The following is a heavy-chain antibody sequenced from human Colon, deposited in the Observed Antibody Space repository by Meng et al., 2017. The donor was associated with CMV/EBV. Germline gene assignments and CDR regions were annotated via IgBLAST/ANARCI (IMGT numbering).Heavy chain of an antibody. Sequence: ASVKVSCKSSGYTFTGYSMHWVRQARGQGLEWMGIINPSGGSTTYAQKFQGRVTMTTDTSTSTVYMELSSLRSEDTAVYYCARDYCSSSSCYRLGPWGQGTLDTVSS. D-gene: IGHD2-2*01. CDR2: INPSGGST. J-gene: IGHJ5*02. CDR1: GYTFTGYS. V-gene: IGHV1-46*01. CDR3: ARDYCSSSSCYRLGP.